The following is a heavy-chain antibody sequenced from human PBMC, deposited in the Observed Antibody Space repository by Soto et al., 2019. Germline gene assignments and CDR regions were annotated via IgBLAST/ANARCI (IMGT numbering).Heavy chain of an antibody. CDR3: ARVLYYGSGSYSPYGMDV. CDR2: VSPPFRTS. V-gene: IGHV1-69*01. CDR1: GVSFNNNG. D-gene: IGHD3-10*01. Sequence: QVQLVQSGAEVKKPGSSVKVSCKTSGVSFNNNGIGWVRQAPGHGLEWMGGVSPPFRTSNYALKFQGRISITADASTVTVNMELSSLTSEDTAQYYCARVLYYGSGSYSPYGMDVWGQGTTVTVSS. J-gene: IGHJ6*02.